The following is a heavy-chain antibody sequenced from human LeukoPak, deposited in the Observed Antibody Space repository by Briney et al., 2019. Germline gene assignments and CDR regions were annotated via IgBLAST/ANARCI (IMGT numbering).Heavy chain of an antibody. CDR3: ARGDSGYVDY. D-gene: IGHD1-26*01. CDR1: GFTFSSYS. J-gene: IGHJ4*02. Sequence: GGSLRPSCAASGFTFSSYSMNWVRQAPGKGLEWVSSISSSSSYIYYADSVKGRLTISRDNAKNSLYLQMNSLRAEDTAVYYCARGDSGYVDYWGQGTLVTVSS. CDR2: ISSSSSYI. V-gene: IGHV3-21*01.